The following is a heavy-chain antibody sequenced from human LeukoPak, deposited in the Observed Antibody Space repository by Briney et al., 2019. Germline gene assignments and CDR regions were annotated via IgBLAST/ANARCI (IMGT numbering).Heavy chain of an antibody. Sequence: GGSLRLSCAASGFTFDDYAMHWVRQAPGKGLEWVSGISWNSGSIGYADSVKGRFTISRDNAKNSLYLQMNSLRAEDTALYYCAKGGIAVAGTKFDSWGQGTLVTVSS. D-gene: IGHD6-19*01. V-gene: IGHV3-9*01. CDR2: ISWNSGSI. CDR1: GFTFDDYA. CDR3: AKGGIAVAGTKFDS. J-gene: IGHJ4*02.